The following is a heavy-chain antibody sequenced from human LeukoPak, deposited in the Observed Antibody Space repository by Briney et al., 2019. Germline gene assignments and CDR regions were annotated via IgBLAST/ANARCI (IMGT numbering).Heavy chain of an antibody. Sequence: GGSLRLSCAASGFTFSSYWMHWVRHAPGKGLVWVSRINSDGSSTSYADSVKGRFTISRDNAKNTLYLQMNSLRAEDTAVYYCATRYSGSYYSDYWGQGTLVTVSS. V-gene: IGHV3-74*01. CDR3: ATRYSGSYYSDY. J-gene: IGHJ4*02. CDR2: INSDGSST. CDR1: GFTFSSYW. D-gene: IGHD1-26*01.